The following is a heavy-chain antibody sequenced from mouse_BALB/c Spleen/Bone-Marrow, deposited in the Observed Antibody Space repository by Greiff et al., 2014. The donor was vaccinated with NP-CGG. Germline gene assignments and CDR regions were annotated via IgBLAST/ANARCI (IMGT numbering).Heavy chain of an antibody. V-gene: IGHV14-3*02. CDR2: IDPANGNT. CDR1: GFNIKDTY. CDR3: AFYYCSSSLLAY. J-gene: IGHJ3*01. Sequence: EVQLKQSGAELVKPGASVKLSCTASGFNIKDTYMHWVKQRPEQGLEWIGRIDPANGNTKYDPKFQGKATITADTSSNTAYLQLSILTSEDSAVYYCAFYYCSSSLLAYWGQGTLVTVSA. D-gene: IGHD1-1*01.